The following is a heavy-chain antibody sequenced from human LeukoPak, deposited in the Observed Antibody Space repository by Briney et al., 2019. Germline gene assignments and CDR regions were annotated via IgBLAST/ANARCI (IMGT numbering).Heavy chain of an antibody. CDR1: GGSISSNNYY. Sequence: SETLSLTCTVSGGSISSNNYYWGWIRQPPGKGLEWIGSIYYSGSTYNNPSLKSRVTISVDTSKNQFSLKLSSVTAADTAVYYCARLRWEWLSRGGIDYWGQGTLVTVSS. D-gene: IGHD3-3*01. J-gene: IGHJ4*02. CDR2: IYYSGST. CDR3: ARLRWEWLSRGGIDY. V-gene: IGHV4-39*01.